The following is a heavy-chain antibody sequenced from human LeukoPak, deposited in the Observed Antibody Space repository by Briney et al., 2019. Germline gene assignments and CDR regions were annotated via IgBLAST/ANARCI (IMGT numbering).Heavy chain of an antibody. J-gene: IGHJ6*03. D-gene: IGHD1-7*01. V-gene: IGHV1-69*05. Sequence: SVTVSCKASGGTFSSYAISWVRQAPGQGLEWMGGIIPIFGTANYAQKFQGRVTITTDESTSTAYMELSSLRSEDTAVYYCARGGGLELPKNYYYMDVWGKGTTVTVSS. CDR2: IIPIFGTA. CDR3: ARGGGLELPKNYYYMDV. CDR1: GGTFSSYA.